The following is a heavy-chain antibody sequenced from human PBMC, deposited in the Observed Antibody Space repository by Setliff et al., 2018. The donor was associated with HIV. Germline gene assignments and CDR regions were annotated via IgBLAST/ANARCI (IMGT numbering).Heavy chain of an antibody. J-gene: IGHJ6*03. CDR3: ARHRDPPGSSWIYYYMDL. CDR1: GGSISSSRYY. CDR2: IYYSGST. D-gene: IGHD6-13*01. Sequence: PSETLSLTCTVAGGSISSSRYYWGWIRQSPGKGLEWIGSIYYSGSTHYNPSLKSRVTISVDTSKNQVSLRLSSVTAADTGVYYCARHRDPPGSSWIYYYMDLWGEGTTVTVSS. V-gene: IGHV4-39*01.